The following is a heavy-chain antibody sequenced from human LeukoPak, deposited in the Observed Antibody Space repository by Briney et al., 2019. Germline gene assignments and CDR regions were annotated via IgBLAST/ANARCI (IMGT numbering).Heavy chain of an antibody. CDR2: ISGSGGNT. D-gene: IGHD2-21*01. V-gene: IGHV3-23*01. Sequence: GGALRLSCAASGFTFSSYAMSWVRQAPGKGLEWVSGISGSGGNTYYADSVKGRFTISRDNSKNTLYLQMNSLRAEDTAVYYCAKSMAILWWYDYWGQGTLVTVSS. CDR3: AKSMAILWWYDY. CDR1: GFTFSSYA. J-gene: IGHJ4*02.